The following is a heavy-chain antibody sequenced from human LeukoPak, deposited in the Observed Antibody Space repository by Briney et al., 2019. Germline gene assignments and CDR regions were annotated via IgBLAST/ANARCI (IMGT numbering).Heavy chain of an antibody. Sequence: SETLSLTCTVSGGSISGYYWSWIRQPPGKGLKWIGYIYYSGSTNYNPSHKSRVTISVDTSKNQFSLKLSSVTAADTAVYYCARDVFGGVWGQGTMVTVSS. D-gene: IGHD4-23*01. CDR3: ARDVFGGV. CDR1: GGSISGYY. V-gene: IGHV4-59*01. J-gene: IGHJ3*01. CDR2: IYYSGST.